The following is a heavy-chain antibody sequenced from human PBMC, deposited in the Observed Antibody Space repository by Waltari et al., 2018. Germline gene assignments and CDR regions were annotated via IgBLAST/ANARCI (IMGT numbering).Heavy chain of an antibody. CDR3: ARVRSGPRAYYYGMDV. CDR2: IIPIFGTA. D-gene: IGHD3-3*01. Sequence: QVQLVQSGAEVKKPGSSVKVSCKASGGTFSSYAISWVRPAPGQGLEGMGRIIPIFGTANYAQKFQGRVTITADKSTSTAYMELSSLRSEDTAVYYCARVRSGPRAYYYGMDVWGQGTTVTVSS. J-gene: IGHJ6*02. CDR1: GGTFSSYA. V-gene: IGHV1-69*08.